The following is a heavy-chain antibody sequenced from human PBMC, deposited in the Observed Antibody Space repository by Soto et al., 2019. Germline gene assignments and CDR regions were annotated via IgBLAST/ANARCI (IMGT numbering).Heavy chain of an antibody. D-gene: IGHD6-19*01. J-gene: IGHJ6*02. CDR3: ARELAGECANYYYVMDV. CDR2: IHAGSGST. V-gene: IGHV1-3*01. CDR1: GYTFTTYS. Sequence: QVQLVQSGAEVKMPGASVRVSCKASGYTFTTYSMHCVRQAPGQRLAWMGRIHAGSGSTKYSQKFMGRVTISNDTSASTAYLELSRLRSEDTAVFDCARELAGECANYYYVMDVWGQGTTVTVS.